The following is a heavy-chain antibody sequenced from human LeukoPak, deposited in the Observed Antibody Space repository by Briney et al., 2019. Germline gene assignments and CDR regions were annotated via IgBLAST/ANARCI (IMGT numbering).Heavy chain of an antibody. CDR1: GFTFSDYY. Sequence: GGSLRLSCAASGFTFSDYYMSLIGQPPGQGLESVSYISSSGSTIYYADSVKGRFTISRDNAKNSLYLQMNSLRAEDTAVYYCARDYYYDSSGYYYHWGQGTLVTVSS. J-gene: IGHJ5*02. CDR2: ISSSGSTI. D-gene: IGHD3-22*01. V-gene: IGHV3-11*01. CDR3: ARDYYYDSSGYYYH.